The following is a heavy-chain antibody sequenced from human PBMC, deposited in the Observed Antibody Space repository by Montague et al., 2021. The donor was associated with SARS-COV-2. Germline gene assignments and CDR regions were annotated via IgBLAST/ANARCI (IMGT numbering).Heavy chain of an antibody. D-gene: IGHD3-10*01. Sequence: SETLSLTCTVYGGSFCHYYWSWIRQPPGKGLVSIGRIYPSGNTNYNPSLKSRVTMSVDTSKNQFSLKLSSVTAADTAVYYCARVRSRSYCYDSGNYTWGGYGRDVWGQGTTVTVSS. CDR1: GGSFCHYY. CDR3: ARVRSRSYCYDSGNYTWGGYGRDV. J-gene: IGHJ6*02. V-gene: IGHV4-4*07. CDR2: IYPSGNT.